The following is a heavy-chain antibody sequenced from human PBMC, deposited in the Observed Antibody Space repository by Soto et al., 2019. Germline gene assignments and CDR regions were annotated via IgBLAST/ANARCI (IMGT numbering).Heavy chain of an antibody. V-gene: IGHV3-30-3*01. J-gene: IGHJ4*02. CDR2: ISYDGSNK. D-gene: IGHD6-6*01. CDR3: ARAPLDSWQLVEGRLDY. CDR1: GFTFSSYA. Sequence: QVQLVESGGGVVQPGRSLRLSCAASGFTFSSYAMHWVRQAPGXXXXXXXVISYDGSNKYYADSVKGRFTISRDNSKNXXXXXMXSXRAXXXAXXYXARAPLDSWQLVEGRLDYWGQGTLVTVSS.